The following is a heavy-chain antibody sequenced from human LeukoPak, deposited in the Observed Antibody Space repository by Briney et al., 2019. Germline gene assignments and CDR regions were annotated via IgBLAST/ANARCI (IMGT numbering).Heavy chain of an antibody. D-gene: IGHD6-13*01. Sequence: PSETLSLTCTVSGGSISSSSYYWGWIRQPPGKGLEWIGSIYYSGSTYYNPSLKSRVTISVDTSKNQFSLKLSSVTAADTAVYYCARVAEAGGFGYWGQGTLVTVSS. V-gene: IGHV4-39*07. J-gene: IGHJ4*02. CDR2: IYYSGST. CDR1: GGSISSSSYY. CDR3: ARVAEAGGFGY.